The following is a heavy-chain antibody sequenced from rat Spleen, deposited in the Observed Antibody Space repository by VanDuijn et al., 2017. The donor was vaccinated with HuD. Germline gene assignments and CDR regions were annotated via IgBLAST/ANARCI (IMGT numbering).Heavy chain of an antibody. CDR3: ARGWDWFAY. J-gene: IGHJ2*01. Sequence: EVQLVESGGGLVQPGKSMKLSCAASGFIFNEYDMAWVRQAPAKGLEWVASITTRGGSSYYRDSVRGRFIVSRDNAKSTLYLQMDSLRSEDAATYYCARGWDWFAYWGQGVMVTVSS. CDR1: GFIFNEYD. V-gene: IGHV5-25*01. CDR2: ITTRGGSS. D-gene: IGHD5-1*01.